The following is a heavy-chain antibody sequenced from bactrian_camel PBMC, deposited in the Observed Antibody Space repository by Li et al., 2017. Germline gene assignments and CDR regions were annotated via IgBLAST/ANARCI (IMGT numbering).Heavy chain of an antibody. CDR2: IYTGDGRT. CDR3: AATRGPLLVRLAFEEGRYTS. Sequence: QVQLVESGGGSVQAGGSLRLSCQASGYNYTGNCMAWFRQAPGKEREGVAAIYTGDGRTRYGDSVKGRFTISRDNAKNMVYLQMNSLQPEDTATYFCAATRGPLLVRLAFEEGRYTSWGQGTQVTVS. V-gene: IGHV3S1*01. D-gene: IGHD1*01. CDR1: GYNYTGNC. J-gene: IGHJ6*01.